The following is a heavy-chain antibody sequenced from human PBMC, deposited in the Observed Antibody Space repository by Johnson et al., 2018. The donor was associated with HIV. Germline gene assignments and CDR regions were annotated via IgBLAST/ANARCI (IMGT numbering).Heavy chain of an antibody. CDR2: IRYDGTSE. CDR3: TTDPIAAAGPDAFDI. CDR1: GFTFDDYG. V-gene: IGHV3-33*08. D-gene: IGHD6-13*01. Sequence: QVQLVESGGGLVQPGRSLKLSCAASGFTFDDYGMSWVRQAPGKGLEWVAFIRYDGTSEYYADSVKGRFTISRDNSKKTLYLQMNSLKTEDTAVYYCTTDPIAAAGPDAFDIWGQGTVVTVAS. J-gene: IGHJ3*02.